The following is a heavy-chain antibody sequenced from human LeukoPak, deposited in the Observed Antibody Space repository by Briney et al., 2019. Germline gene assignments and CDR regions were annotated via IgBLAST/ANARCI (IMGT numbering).Heavy chain of an antibody. J-gene: IGHJ5*02. Sequence: GESLKISCKGSGYSFTNYWIGWVRQMPGKGLEWMGIISPGDSNTRYSPSFQGQVIISTDKSISTAYLQWSSLKASDTAMYYCAREAVSITVTMGRNNWFDPWGQGTLVTVSS. D-gene: IGHD4-17*01. CDR3: AREAVSITVTMGRNNWFDP. CDR2: ISPGDSNT. V-gene: IGHV5-51*01. CDR1: GYSFTNYW.